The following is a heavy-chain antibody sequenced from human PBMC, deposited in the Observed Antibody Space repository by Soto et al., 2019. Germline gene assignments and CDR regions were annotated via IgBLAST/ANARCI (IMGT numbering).Heavy chain of an antibody. CDR3: VKDRSDTWSYDY. Sequence: QVQLVESGGGVVQPGRSLRLSCVASGFTFSSCAMHWVRQVPGKGLEWLAVVTHDGSLYPYADSVKGRFSISRDNSRKTLYLPMNSLRPEDTAVYYCVKDRSDTWSYDYGGQGTLGTVSS. CDR2: VTHDGSLY. D-gene: IGHD2-8*02. CDR1: GFTFSSCA. J-gene: IGHJ4*02. V-gene: IGHV3-30*18.